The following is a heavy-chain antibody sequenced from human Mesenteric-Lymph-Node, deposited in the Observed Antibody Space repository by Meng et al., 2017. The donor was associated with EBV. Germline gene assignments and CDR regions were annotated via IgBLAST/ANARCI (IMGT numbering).Heavy chain of an antibody. D-gene: IGHD2-15*01. CDR1: GFTVNSNY. CDR3: ASPPVVLLFM. Sequence: DVMFGRPGGGLIQPGGSLRLSCAASGFTVNSNYITWVRQAPGKGLQWVSFIYNCGSTYYADSVKGRFTISRDNSKNTLYLQMNSLTAEDTALYSCASPPVVLLFMWGQGVLVTVSS. J-gene: IGHJ4*02. V-gene: IGHV3-66*03. CDR2: IYNCGST.